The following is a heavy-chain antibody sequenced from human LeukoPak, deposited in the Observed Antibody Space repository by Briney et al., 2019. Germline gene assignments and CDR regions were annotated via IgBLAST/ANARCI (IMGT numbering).Heavy chain of an antibody. D-gene: IGHD6-13*01. J-gene: IGHJ6*03. CDR2: IYYSGST. CDR1: GGSISSYY. V-gene: IGHV4-59*01. CDR3: AMHSSSWAYYYYMDV. Sequence: SETLSLTCTVYGGSISSYYWSWIRQPPGKGLEWIGYIYYSGSTNYNPSLKSRVTISVDTSKNQFSLKLSSVTAADTAVYYCAMHSSSWAYYYYMDVWGKGTTVTVSS.